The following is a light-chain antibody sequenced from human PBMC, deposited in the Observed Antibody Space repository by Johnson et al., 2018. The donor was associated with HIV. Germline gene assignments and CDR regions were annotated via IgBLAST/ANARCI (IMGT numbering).Light chain of an antibody. CDR3: GTWDSSLSAPRV. Sequence: QSVLTKPPSVSATPGQKVTVSCSGSSSNIGNNYVSCHQQFPGTAPKLLIYDNNKRSSGIPDRFSGSKSGTSATLGITGLQTGDEADYYCGTWDSSLSAPRVFGTGTKVTVL. V-gene: IGLV1-51*01. CDR2: DNN. CDR1: SSNIGNNY. J-gene: IGLJ1*01.